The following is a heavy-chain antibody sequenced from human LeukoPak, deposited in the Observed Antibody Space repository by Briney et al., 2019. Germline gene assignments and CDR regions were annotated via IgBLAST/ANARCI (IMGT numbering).Heavy chain of an antibody. CDR2: ISWNSGAI. J-gene: IGHJ4*02. D-gene: IGHD2-2*02. Sequence: GGSLRVSCAASGFTFDDYAMHWVRHAPGKGLEWVSGISWNSGAIGYADSVKGRFTISRDNAKNSLYLQMNSLRAEDTALYYCAKGLSKSSSASYYTDWGQGTLVTVSS. CDR1: GFTFDDYA. V-gene: IGHV3-9*01. CDR3: AKGLSKSSSASYYTD.